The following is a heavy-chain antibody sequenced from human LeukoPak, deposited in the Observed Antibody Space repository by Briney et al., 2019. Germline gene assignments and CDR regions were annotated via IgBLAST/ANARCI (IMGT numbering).Heavy chain of an antibody. CDR1: GFTFSSYG. Sequence: GGSLRLSCAASGFTFSSYGMHWVRQAPGRGLEWVAFIRYDGSNKYYADSVKGRFTISRDNSRNTLYLQMNSLRAEDTAVYYCAKGGGWEVQYYYYYMDVWGKGTTVTIS. D-gene: IGHD1-26*01. V-gene: IGHV3-30*02. CDR3: AKGGGWEVQYYYYYMDV. J-gene: IGHJ6*03. CDR2: IRYDGSNK.